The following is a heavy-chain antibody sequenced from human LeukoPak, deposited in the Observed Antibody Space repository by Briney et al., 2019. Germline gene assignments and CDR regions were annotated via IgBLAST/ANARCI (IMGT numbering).Heavy chain of an antibody. D-gene: IGHD2-8*01. CDR1: GGSISSSSYY. CDR2: IYYSGST. V-gene: IGHV4-39*07. J-gene: IGHJ4*02. CDR3: ARGYCTNAVCSLGPTQA. Sequence: LSETLSLTCTVSGGSISSSSYYWGWIRQPPGKGLEWIGSIYYSGSTYYNPSLKSRVTISVDTSKNQFSLKLSSVTAADTAVYYCARGYCTNAVCSLGPTQAWGQGTLVTVSS.